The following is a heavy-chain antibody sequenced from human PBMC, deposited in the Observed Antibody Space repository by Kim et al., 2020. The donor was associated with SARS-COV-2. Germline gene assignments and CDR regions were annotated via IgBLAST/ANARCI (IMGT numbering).Heavy chain of an antibody. J-gene: IGHJ6*02. CDR1: GFTFSSYA. Sequence: GGSLRLFCAASGFTFSSYAMSWVRQAPGKGLEWVSAISGSGGSTYYADSVKGRFTISRDNSKNTLYLQMNSLRAEDTAVYYCAKNPALGIAAADTRGSGYYYYGMDVWGQGTTVTVSS. V-gene: IGHV3-23*01. CDR3: AKNPALGIAAADTRGSGYYYYGMDV. D-gene: IGHD6-13*01. CDR2: ISGSGGST.